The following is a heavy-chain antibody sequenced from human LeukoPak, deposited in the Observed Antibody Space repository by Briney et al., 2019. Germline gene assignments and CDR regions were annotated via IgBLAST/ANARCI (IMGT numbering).Heavy chain of an antibody. D-gene: IGHD6-19*01. J-gene: IGHJ4*02. Sequence: GGSLRLSCTASGLTFGDYAMSWFRQAPGKGLEWVGFIRSKAYGGTTEYAASVKGRFTISRDDSKSIAYLQMNSLKTEDTAVYYCTRVGIAVAGTWFDYWGQGTLVTVSS. CDR1: GLTFGDYA. V-gene: IGHV3-49*03. CDR3: TRVGIAVAGTWFDY. CDR2: IRSKAYGGTT.